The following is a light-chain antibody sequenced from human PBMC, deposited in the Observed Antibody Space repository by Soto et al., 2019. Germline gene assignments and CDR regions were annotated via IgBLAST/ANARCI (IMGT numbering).Light chain of an antibody. CDR3: QSYDISLHNYV. J-gene: IGLJ1*01. CDR2: DDT. V-gene: IGLV2-23*01. CDR1: VGL. Sequence: QSVLTQPASVSGSPGQSITISCTGTVGLVSWYQQHPGKVPKLIIYDDTKRPSGVSSRFSGSKSGNTASLTISGLQTEDEADYYCQSYDISLHNYVFGTGTKVTVL.